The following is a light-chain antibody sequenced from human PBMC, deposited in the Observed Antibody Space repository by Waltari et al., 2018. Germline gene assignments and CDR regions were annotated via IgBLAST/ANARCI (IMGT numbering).Light chain of an antibody. CDR1: QSINTW. CDR3: KQYKTNPWT. J-gene: IGKJ1*01. V-gene: IGKV1-5*03. CDR2: TAS. Sequence: DIQMTQSPSTLCASVGDRVTIPCRASQSINTWLAWYQQKPGKAPKPLIYTASSLEGGVPSRFSGSGSGTEFILTISSLQPDDFATYHCKQYKTNPWTFGQGTKVEIK.